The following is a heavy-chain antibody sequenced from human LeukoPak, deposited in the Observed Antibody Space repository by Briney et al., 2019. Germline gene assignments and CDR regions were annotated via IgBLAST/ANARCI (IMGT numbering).Heavy chain of an antibody. CDR3: ARNSSGWSFDY. J-gene: IGHJ4*02. V-gene: IGHV4-39*01. CDR1: GGSISSSSYY. CDR2: IYYSGST. D-gene: IGHD6-19*01. Sequence: SETLCLTCTVSGGSISSSSYYWGWIRQPPGKGLEWIGSIYYSGSTCYNPSLKSRVTISVDTSKNQLSLQLSSVTAADTAVYCCARNSSGWSFDYWGQGALVTVSS.